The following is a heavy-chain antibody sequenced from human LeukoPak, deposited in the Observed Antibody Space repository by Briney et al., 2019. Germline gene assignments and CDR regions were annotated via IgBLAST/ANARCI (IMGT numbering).Heavy chain of an antibody. V-gene: IGHV3-7*01. J-gene: IGHJ6*03. D-gene: IGHD6-6*01. CDR3: ARDPVAARPNYYYMDV. CDR2: IKQDGSEK. CDR1: GFTFSSYR. Sequence: GGSLRLSCAASGFTFSSYRMSWVRQAPGKGLEWVANIKQDGSEKYCVDSVKGRFTISRDNAKNSLYLQMNSLRAEDTAVYYCARDPVAARPNYYYMDVWGKGTTVTVSS.